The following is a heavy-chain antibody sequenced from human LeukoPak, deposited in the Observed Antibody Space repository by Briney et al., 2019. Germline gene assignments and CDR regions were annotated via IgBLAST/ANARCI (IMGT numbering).Heavy chain of an antibody. J-gene: IGHJ3*02. D-gene: IGHD6-19*01. V-gene: IGHV3-53*01. Sequence: PGGSLRLSCAAPGFTASSNYMSWVRPAPGKGREWVSVIYSGGSTYYADSAKGRFTISSDSSKDTLYLQMNSLRAGDTAVYYCARVWRRIAVAGTEAFDIWGQGTMVTVSS. CDR1: GFTASSNY. CDR2: IYSGGST. CDR3: ARVWRRIAVAGTEAFDI.